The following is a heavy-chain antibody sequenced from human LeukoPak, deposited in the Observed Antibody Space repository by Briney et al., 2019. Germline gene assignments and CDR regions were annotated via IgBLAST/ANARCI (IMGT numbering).Heavy chain of an antibody. D-gene: IGHD2-2*01. Sequence: PSETLSLTCTVSGGSVSNHYWSWIRQSPGKGLEWIGYISYGGSTNYNPSLKSRVTISIDTSIKQFSLRLSSVTAADTAVYYCARSKAHLSTSWYGTWFDPWGQGTLVTVSS. CDR2: ISYGGST. V-gene: IGHV4-59*08. CDR1: GGSVSNHY. J-gene: IGHJ5*02. CDR3: ARSKAHLSTSWYGTWFDP.